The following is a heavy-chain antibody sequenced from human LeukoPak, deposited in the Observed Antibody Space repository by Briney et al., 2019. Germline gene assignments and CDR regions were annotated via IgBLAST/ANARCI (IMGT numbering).Heavy chain of an antibody. CDR3: VEAHCSISSCPVRGMDV. V-gene: IGHV3-30*02. CDR2: IRYDGSNK. D-gene: IGHD2-2*01. J-gene: IGHJ6*02. Sequence: GGSLRLSCAASGLTFSSYGMHWVRQAPGKGLEWVAFIRYDGSNKYYGDSVKGRFTISRDNSKNTLYLEMNSLGAEDTAVYYCVEAHCSISSCPVRGMDVWGQGTTVTVSS. CDR1: GLTFSSYG.